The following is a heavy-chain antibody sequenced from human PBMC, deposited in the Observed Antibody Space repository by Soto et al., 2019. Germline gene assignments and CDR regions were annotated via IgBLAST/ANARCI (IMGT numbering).Heavy chain of an antibody. CDR3: APWIGAFDY. CDR2: ISYDGSNK. D-gene: IGHD2-2*03. Sequence: QVQLVESGGGVVQPGRSLRLSCAASGFTFSSDGMHWVRQAPGKGLEWVAVISYDGSNKYYADSVKGRFTISRDNSKNSLYLQMNSLRAEDTAVYYCAPWIGAFDYWGQGTLVTVSS. CDR1: GFTFSSDG. J-gene: IGHJ4*02. V-gene: IGHV3-30*03.